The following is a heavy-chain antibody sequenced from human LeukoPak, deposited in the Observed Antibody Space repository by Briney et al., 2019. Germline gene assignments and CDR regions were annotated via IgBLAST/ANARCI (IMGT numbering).Heavy chain of an antibody. D-gene: IGHD5-18*01. V-gene: IGHV4-34*01. Sequence: SETLSLTCAVYGGSLSGYYWSWIRQPPGKGLEWIGEINHSGSTNYNPSLKSRVTISVDTSKNQFSLKLSSVTAADTAVYYCARGSSQLWYLDYGFGYWGQGTLVTVSS. CDR3: ARGSSQLWYLDYGFGY. CDR2: INHSGST. CDR1: GGSLSGYY. J-gene: IGHJ4*02.